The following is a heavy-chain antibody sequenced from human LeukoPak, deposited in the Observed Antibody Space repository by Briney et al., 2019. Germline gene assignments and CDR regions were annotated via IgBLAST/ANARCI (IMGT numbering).Heavy chain of an antibody. Sequence: SETLSLTCTVSGGSISSYYGSWIRQPPGKGLEWIGYIYYSGSTNYSPSLKSRVTISVDTSKNQYSLKLSSVTAADTAVYYCARATTGTTNWFDPWGQGTLVTVSS. J-gene: IGHJ5*02. CDR1: GGSISSYY. CDR2: IYYSGST. D-gene: IGHD1-1*01. V-gene: IGHV4-59*01. CDR3: ARATTGTTNWFDP.